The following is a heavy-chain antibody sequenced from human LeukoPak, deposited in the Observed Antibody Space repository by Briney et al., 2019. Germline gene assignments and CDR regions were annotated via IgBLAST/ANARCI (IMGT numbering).Heavy chain of an antibody. CDR1: GFTFSGYW. V-gene: IGHV3-66*01. CDR2: IYSGGST. Sequence: PGGSLRLSCAASGFTFSGYWMSWVRQAPGKGLEWVSVIYSGGSTYYADSVKGRFTISRDNSKNTLYLQMNSLRAEDTAVYYCARDKAAISLFDYWGQGTLVTVSS. J-gene: IGHJ4*02. D-gene: IGHD6-25*01. CDR3: ARDKAAISLFDY.